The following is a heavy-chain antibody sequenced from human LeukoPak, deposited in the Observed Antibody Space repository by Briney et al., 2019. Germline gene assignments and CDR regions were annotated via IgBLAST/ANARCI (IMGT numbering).Heavy chain of an antibody. Sequence: GGSLRLSCAASGFTFSSYAMHWVRQAPGKGLEWVAVISYDGSNKYYADSVKGRSTISRDNSKNTLYLQMNSLRAEDTAVYYCARNIMITFGGVLSYWGQGTLVTVSS. CDR1: GFTFSSYA. CDR2: ISYDGSNK. V-gene: IGHV3-30*04. CDR3: ARNIMITFGGVLSY. D-gene: IGHD3-16*01. J-gene: IGHJ4*02.